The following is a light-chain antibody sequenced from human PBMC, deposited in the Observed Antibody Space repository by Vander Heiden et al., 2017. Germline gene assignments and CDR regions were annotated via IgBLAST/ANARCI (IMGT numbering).Light chain of an antibody. Sequence: PATLSVSPGERATLSCRASQSVSSNLAWYQQKPGQAPRLLIYGASTRATGIPARFSGSGSGTEFTLTISSLQSEDFAVYYCQQYNNWPPLTVGGGTKVEIK. V-gene: IGKV3-15*01. CDR1: QSVSSN. CDR3: QQYNNWPPLT. CDR2: GAS. J-gene: IGKJ4*01.